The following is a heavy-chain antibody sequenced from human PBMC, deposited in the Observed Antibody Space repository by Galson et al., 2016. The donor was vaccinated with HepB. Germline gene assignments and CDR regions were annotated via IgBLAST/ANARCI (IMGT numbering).Heavy chain of an antibody. Sequence: QSGAEVKKPGESLKIYCRGSGYTFDSYWNGWVRQMPGTGLEWMAIIYPGDYDIRYSPSFQGQVTISVDKSISTAYLQWSSLTASDTAIYYCARSLTGSYDFWGAIYNYYAMDVWGQGTTVIVS. CDR1: GYTFDSYW. V-gene: IGHV5-51*01. CDR3: ARSLTGSYDFWGAIYNYYAMDV. CDR2: IYPGDYDI. D-gene: IGHD3-3*01. J-gene: IGHJ6*02.